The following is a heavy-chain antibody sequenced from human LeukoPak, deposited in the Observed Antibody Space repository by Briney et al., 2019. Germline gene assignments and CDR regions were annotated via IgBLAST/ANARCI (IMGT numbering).Heavy chain of an antibody. D-gene: IGHD3-22*01. CDR2: IYSGGST. J-gene: IGHJ2*01. CDR3: ARDRRYYDSSGYHWYFDL. CDR1: GFTVSSNY. V-gene: IGHV3-53*01. Sequence: GGSLRLSCAASGFTVSSNYMSWVRQAPGKGLEWVSVIYSGGSTYYADSVKGRFTISRDNSKNTLYLQMNSLRAEDTAVYYCARDRRYYDSSGYHWYFDLWGRGTLVTVSS.